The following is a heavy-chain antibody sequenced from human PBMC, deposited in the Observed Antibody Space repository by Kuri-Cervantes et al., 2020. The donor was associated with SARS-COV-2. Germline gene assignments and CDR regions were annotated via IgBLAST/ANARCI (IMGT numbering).Heavy chain of an antibody. D-gene: IGHD1-26*01. CDR3: VSQDGIVGSDY. CDR2: IYYSGST. V-gene: IGHV4-39*01. Sequence: SETLSLTCTVSGGSISSSSYYWGWIRQPPGKGREWIGSIYYSGSTYYNPSLKSRVTISVDTSKNQFSLKLSSVTAADTAVYYCVSQDGIVGSDYWGQGTLVTVSS. CDR1: GGSISSSSYY. J-gene: IGHJ4*02.